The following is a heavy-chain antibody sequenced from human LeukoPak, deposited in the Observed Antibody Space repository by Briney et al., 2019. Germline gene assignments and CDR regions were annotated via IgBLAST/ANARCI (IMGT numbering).Heavy chain of an antibody. CDR3: ARGRAYTIFGVVLGPYFDY. CDR2: MNPNSGNT. Sequence: GASVKVSCKASGYTFTGYDINWVRQATGQGLEWMGWMNPNSGNTGYAQKFQGRVTMTRNTSISTAYMELSSLRSEDTAVYYCARGRAYTIFGVVLGPYFDYWGQGTLVTVSS. V-gene: IGHV1-8*01. D-gene: IGHD3-3*01. J-gene: IGHJ4*02. CDR1: GYTFTGYD.